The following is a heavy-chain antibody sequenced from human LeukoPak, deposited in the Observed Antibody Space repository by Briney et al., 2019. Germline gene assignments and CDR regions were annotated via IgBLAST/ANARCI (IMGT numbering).Heavy chain of an antibody. CDR3: AKVPYCSSTSCYTPFDY. D-gene: IGHD2-2*02. J-gene: IGHJ4*02. Sequence: PGGSLRLSCAASGFTFSSYGMHWVRQAPGKGLEWVAFIRYDGSNKYYADSAKGRFTISRDNSKNTLYLQMNSLRAEDTAVYYCAKVPYCSSTSCYTPFDYWGQGTLVTVSS. CDR2: IRYDGSNK. CDR1: GFTFSSYG. V-gene: IGHV3-30*02.